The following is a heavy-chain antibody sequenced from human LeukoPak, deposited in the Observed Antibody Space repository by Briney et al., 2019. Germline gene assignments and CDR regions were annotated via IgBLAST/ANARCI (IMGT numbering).Heavy chain of an antibody. CDR1: GFTFSDYY. Sequence: GGSLRLSCAASGFTFSDYYMSWIRQAPGKGLEWVSYISSSGSTIYYADSVKGRFTISRDNSKNTLYLQMNSLRAEDTAVYYCAKLGQQLENPDYWGQGTLVTVSS. V-gene: IGHV3-11*01. J-gene: IGHJ4*02. D-gene: IGHD6-13*01. CDR2: ISSSGSTI. CDR3: AKLGQQLENPDY.